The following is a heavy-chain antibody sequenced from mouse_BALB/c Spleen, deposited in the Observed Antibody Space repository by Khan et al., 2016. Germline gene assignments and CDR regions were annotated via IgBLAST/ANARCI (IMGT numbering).Heavy chain of an antibody. CDR1: GFTFSSHA. V-gene: IGHV5-6-5*01. Sequence: VVLVESGGGLVKPGGSLKLSCAASGFTFSSHAMSWVRQTPEKRLEWVASISSGGTTFYPDSLKGRFTISRDNARNILYLQMSSLRSEDTAMYYCVRGVIMVVDYFDYWGQGTTLTVSS. J-gene: IGHJ2*01. CDR2: ISSGGTT. CDR3: VRGVIMVVDYFDY. D-gene: IGHD1-1*01.